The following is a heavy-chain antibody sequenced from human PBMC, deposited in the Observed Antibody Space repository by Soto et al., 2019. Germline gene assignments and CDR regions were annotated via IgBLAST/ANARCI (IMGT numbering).Heavy chain of an antibody. Sequence: GGCLRLSCVDSEFTFSGYPMSWVRQAPGKGLEWVSGISGSGDSTYYADSVKGRFTISRDNSKNTLYLQMNSLRAEDTAVYYCAKGVPGIAVAGTGYFQHWGQGTLVTVSS. D-gene: IGHD6-19*01. CDR3: AKGVPGIAVAGTGYFQH. CDR2: ISGSGDST. CDR1: EFTFSGYP. J-gene: IGHJ1*01. V-gene: IGHV3-23*01.